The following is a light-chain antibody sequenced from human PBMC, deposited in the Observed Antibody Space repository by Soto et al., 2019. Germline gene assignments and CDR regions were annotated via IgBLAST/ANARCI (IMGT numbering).Light chain of an antibody. J-gene: IGKJ2*01. CDR2: DAS. V-gene: IGKV3-11*01. CDR3: QQRGDWFI. Sequence: EIVLTQSPATLSLSPGERATISCRASQTINNYLAWYQQKPGQAPRLLIYDASNRATGIPARFSGSGSGTDFTLTISSLEPEDFAIYYCQQRGDWFIFGQGTKLEIK. CDR1: QTINNY.